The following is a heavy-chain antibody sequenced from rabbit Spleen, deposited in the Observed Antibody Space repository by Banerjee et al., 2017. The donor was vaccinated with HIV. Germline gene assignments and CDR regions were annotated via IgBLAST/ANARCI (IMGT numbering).Heavy chain of an antibody. CDR3: ARETSSGWGVVSYYFNL. CDR2: IYTGSSGST. D-gene: IGHD4-1*01. CDR1: GFSFSSRYY. V-gene: IGHV1S40*01. J-gene: IGHJ4*01. Sequence: QSLEESGGDLVKPGASLTLTCTASGFSFSSRYYISWVRQAPGKGLEWIACIYTGSSGSTYYASWATGRFTISKTSSTTVTLQMTSLTAADTATYFCARETSSGWGVVSYYFNLWGPGTLVTVS.